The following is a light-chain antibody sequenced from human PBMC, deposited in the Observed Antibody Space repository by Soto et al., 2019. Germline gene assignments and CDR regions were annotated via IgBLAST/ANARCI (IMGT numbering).Light chain of an antibody. Sequence: QSALTQPASVSGSPGQSITISCTGTSSDVGAYIFVSWYQQHPGKAPKLMIYDIINRPSGVSNRFSGSKSGNTASLTISGFQAEDEADYYCVSFTTSRSYVFGTGTKGTVL. CDR3: VSFTTSRSYV. V-gene: IGLV2-14*03. CDR1: SSDVGAYIF. J-gene: IGLJ1*01. CDR2: DII.